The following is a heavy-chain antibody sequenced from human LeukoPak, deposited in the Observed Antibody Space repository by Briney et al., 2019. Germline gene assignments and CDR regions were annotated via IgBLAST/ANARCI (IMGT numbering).Heavy chain of an antibody. J-gene: IGHJ2*01. CDR1: GGSISSYY. CDR3: ARRVGLTSYWYFDL. CDR2: IYYSGST. V-gene: IGHV4-59*08. Sequence: PSQTMSLTCTVSGGSISSYYWSWIRQPPGKGLEWIGYIYYSGSTNYNPSLKSRVTISVDTSKNQFSLKLSSVTAADTAVYYCARRVGLTSYWYFDLWGRGTLVTVSS. D-gene: IGHD3-9*01.